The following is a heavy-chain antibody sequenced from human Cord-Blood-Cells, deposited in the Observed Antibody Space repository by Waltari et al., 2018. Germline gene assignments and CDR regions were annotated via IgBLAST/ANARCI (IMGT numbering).Heavy chain of an antibody. Sequence: QLQLQESGPGLVKPSETLSLTCTVSGGSISSSSYYWGWIRQPPGKGLEWIGSIYYSGSTYYVPSLKSRVTISVDTSKNQFSLKLSSVTAADTAVYYCARQDIVVVPAAIGYFDYWGQGTLVTVSS. J-gene: IGHJ4*02. CDR2: IYYSGST. CDR1: GGSISSSSYY. CDR3: ARQDIVVVPAAIGYFDY. D-gene: IGHD2-2*01. V-gene: IGHV4-39*01.